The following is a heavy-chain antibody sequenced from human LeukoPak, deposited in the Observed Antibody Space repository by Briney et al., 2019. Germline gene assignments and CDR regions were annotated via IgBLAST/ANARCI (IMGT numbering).Heavy chain of an antibody. CDR1: GGTFSSYA. J-gene: IGHJ5*02. Sequence: SVKVSCEASGGTFSSYAISWVRQAPGQGLEWMGGIIPIFGTANYAQKFQGRVTITADKSTSTAYMELSSLRSEDTAVYYCARSFGCSGGSCYSNWFDPWGQGTLVTVSS. CDR2: IIPIFGTA. D-gene: IGHD2-15*01. CDR3: ARSFGCSGGSCYSNWFDP. V-gene: IGHV1-69*06.